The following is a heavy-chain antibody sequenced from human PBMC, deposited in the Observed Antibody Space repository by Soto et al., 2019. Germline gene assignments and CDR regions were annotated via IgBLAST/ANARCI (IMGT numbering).Heavy chain of an antibody. J-gene: IGHJ4*02. Sequence: GGSLRLPCTASGFTFNDYTLSWVRQAPGKGLEWVGFIRSKAYGGTTEYAASVKGRFTISRDDSKSIAYLQMNSLKTEDTAVYYCTAGKLYPSLDFDYWGQGTLVTVSS. D-gene: IGHD2-8*01. CDR3: TAGKLYPSLDFDY. CDR2: IRSKAYGGTT. CDR1: GFTFNDYT. V-gene: IGHV3-49*04.